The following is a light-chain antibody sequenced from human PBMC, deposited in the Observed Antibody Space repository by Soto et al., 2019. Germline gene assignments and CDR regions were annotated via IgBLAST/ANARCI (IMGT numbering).Light chain of an antibody. V-gene: IGKV3D-15*01. Sequence: EVVLTQSPGTLSLSPGERATLSYGATACVSANNLAWYQHKAGQTPRLLIYGASSRATGIPDRFSGSGSGTEFTLTISNLQSEDFAVYFCQQYHNWPPITFGQGTRLEIK. CDR1: ACVSANN. CDR3: QQYHNWPPIT. J-gene: IGKJ5*01. CDR2: GAS.